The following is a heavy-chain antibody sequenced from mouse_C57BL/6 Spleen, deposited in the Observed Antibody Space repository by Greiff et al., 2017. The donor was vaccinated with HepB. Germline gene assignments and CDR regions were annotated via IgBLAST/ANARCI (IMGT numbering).Heavy chain of an antibody. CDR2: ISDGGSYT. Sequence: EVKLVESGGGLVKPGGSLKLSCAASGFTFSSYAMSWVRQTPEKRLEWVATISDGGSYTYYPDNVKGRFTISRDNAKNNLYLQMSHLKSEDTAMYYCARDGYYDYAIDYWGQGTSVTVSS. CDR1: GFTFSSYA. J-gene: IGHJ4*01. V-gene: IGHV5-4*01. CDR3: ARDGYYDYAIDY. D-gene: IGHD2-3*01.